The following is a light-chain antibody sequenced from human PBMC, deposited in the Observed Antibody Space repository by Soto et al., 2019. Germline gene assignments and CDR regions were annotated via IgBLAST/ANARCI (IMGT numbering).Light chain of an antibody. V-gene: IGLV1-47*01. J-gene: IGLJ2*01. CDR1: SSNIGSNY. Sequence: QSVLTQPPSASGTPGQRVTISCPGSSSNIGSNYVFWYQHLPGTAPKLLIYRNNQRPSGVPDRFSGSKSGTSASLAISGLRSEDETDYYCAAWDDSRSGVVFGGGTKVTVL. CDR2: RNN. CDR3: AAWDDSRSGVV.